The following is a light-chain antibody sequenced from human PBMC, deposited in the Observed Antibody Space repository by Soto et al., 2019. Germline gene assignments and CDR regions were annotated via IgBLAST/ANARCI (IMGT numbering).Light chain of an antibody. J-gene: IGKJ1*01. CDR3: QQYGSSPWT. CDR2: GAS. Sequence: EIVLTQSPGTLSLSPGERATLSCRASQSVSSSYLAWYQQKPGQAPRLLIYGASSRATGIPDRFSGSGSGTDFTLTISRLEPEAFAVYYSQQYGSSPWTFGQGTKVEIK. CDR1: QSVSSSY. V-gene: IGKV3-20*01.